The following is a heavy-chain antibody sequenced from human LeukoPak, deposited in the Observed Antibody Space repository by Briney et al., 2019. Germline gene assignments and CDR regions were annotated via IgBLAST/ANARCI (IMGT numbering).Heavy chain of an antibody. Sequence: SETLSLTCTVSGYTISSGYYWGWIRQPPGKGLEWIGSIYHSGSTYYNPSLKSRVTISVDTSKNQFSLKLSSVTAADTAVYYCARVGIFRPRVHYYYYMDVWGKGTTVTISS. CDR1: GYTISSGYY. J-gene: IGHJ6*03. CDR3: ARVGIFRPRVHYYYYMDV. CDR2: IYHSGST. D-gene: IGHD3/OR15-3a*01. V-gene: IGHV4-38-2*02.